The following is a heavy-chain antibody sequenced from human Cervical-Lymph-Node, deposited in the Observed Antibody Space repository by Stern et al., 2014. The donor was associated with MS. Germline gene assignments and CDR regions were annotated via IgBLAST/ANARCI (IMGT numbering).Heavy chain of an antibody. V-gene: IGHV1-69*01. Sequence: QVQLVQSGAEVQKPGSSVKVSCRASGGTFSSSDISWVRQAPGQGLEWMGDIIPIIRTANYAQKYQGRVTITADESTSTAYMELSSLRSEDTAIYYCALGGFGHYFEYWGQGTLVTVSS. CDR1: GGTFSSSD. CDR2: IIPIIRTA. CDR3: ALGGFGHYFEY. D-gene: IGHD3-10*01. J-gene: IGHJ4*02.